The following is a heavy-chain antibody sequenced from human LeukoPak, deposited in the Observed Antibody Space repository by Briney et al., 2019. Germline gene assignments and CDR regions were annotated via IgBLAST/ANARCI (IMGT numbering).Heavy chain of an antibody. J-gene: IGHJ4*02. Sequence: ASVTVSCKASGYTFTSYYMHWVRQAPGQGLEWVGIINPSGGRTSYAQKFQGRVTMTRDTSTSTVYMELSSLRSEDTAVYYCAISYGSGSYYYWGQGTLVTVSS. CDR1: GYTFTSYY. D-gene: IGHD3-10*01. CDR2: INPSGGRT. CDR3: AISYGSGSYYY. V-gene: IGHV1-46*01.